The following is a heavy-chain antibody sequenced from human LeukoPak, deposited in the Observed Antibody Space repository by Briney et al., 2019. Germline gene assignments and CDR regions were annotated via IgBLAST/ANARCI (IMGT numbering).Heavy chain of an antibody. CDR1: GYTFTGYY. CDR3: AREYGSGSYYRTNWFDP. V-gene: IGHV1-2*02. J-gene: IGHJ5*02. Sequence: ASVKVSCKASGYTFTGYYMHWVRQAPGQGLEWVGWINPNSGGTNYAQKFQGRVTMTRDTSISTAYMELSRLRSDDTAVYYCAREYGSGSYYRTNWFDPWGQGALVTVSS. CDR2: INPNSGGT. D-gene: IGHD3-10*01.